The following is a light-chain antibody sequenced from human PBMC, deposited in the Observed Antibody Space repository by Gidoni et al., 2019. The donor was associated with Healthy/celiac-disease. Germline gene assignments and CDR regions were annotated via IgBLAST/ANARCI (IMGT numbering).Light chain of an antibody. Sequence: EIVLTQSPGTLSLSPGERATLSCRASQSVSSSYLAWYQQKPGQAPRLLIYGASSRATGIPDRFSGSGSGTDFTLTISRLEPEDLAVYYCQQYGSSPTFGPXTKVDIK. V-gene: IGKV3-20*01. CDR1: QSVSSSY. J-gene: IGKJ3*01. CDR2: GAS. CDR3: QQYGSSPT.